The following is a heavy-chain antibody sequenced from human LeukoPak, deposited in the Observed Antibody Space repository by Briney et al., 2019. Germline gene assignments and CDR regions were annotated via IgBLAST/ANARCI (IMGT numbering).Heavy chain of an antibody. J-gene: IGHJ3*02. CDR3: ARGQYYYDSSGFPNDAFDI. CDR1: GYTFTSYA. V-gene: IGHV1-3*01. Sequence: ASVKVSCKASGYTFTSYAMHWVRQAPGQRLEWMGWINAGNGNTKYSQKFQGRVTITRDTSASTAYMELSSLRSEDTAVYYCARGQYYYDSSGFPNDAFDIWGQGTMVTVSS. D-gene: IGHD3-22*01. CDR2: INAGNGNT.